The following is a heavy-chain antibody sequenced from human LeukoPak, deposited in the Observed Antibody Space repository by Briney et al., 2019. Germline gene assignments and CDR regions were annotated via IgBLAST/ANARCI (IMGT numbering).Heavy chain of an antibody. Sequence: QPGGSLRLSCAASGFTFSTHWIHWVRQAPGKGLVWVSQINGDASSTDYADSVKGRFTITRDNAKNTVYLQMNSLGAEDTAIYYCARDRQMVRGVILDYWGQGTRVTVSS. J-gene: IGHJ4*02. CDR2: INGDASST. CDR1: GFTFSTHW. CDR3: ARDRQMVRGVILDY. V-gene: IGHV3-74*01. D-gene: IGHD3-10*01.